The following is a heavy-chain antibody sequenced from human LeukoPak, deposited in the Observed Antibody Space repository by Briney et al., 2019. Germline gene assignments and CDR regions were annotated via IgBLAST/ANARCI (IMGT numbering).Heavy chain of an antibody. CDR3: GKRGARSGWGGKKYNIFDM. D-gene: IGHD3-22*01. V-gene: IGHV4-34*01. CDR2: INHSGTT. CDR1: GGSFSGYY. Sequence: SETLSLTCAVYGGSFSGYYWSWIRQPPGKGLEWIGEINHSGTTNYSPSLKSRVTISVDTSKNQFSLKLSSVTAADTAVYYCGKRGARSGWGGKKYNIFDMGAKGKMVTV. J-gene: IGHJ3*02.